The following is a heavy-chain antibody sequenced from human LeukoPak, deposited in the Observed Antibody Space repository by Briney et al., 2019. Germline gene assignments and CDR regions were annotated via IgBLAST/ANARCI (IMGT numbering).Heavy chain of an antibody. CDR2: INHSGST. J-gene: IGHJ6*02. CDR1: GGSFSGYY. CDR3: ARVGYCSGGSCYSFPYYYYGMDV. D-gene: IGHD2-15*01. V-gene: IGHV4-34*01. Sequence: SETLSLTCAVYGGSFSGYYWSWIRQPPGKGLEWIGEINHSGSTNYNPSLKSRVTISVDTSKNQFSLKLSSVTAADTAVYYCARVGYCSGGSCYSFPYYYYGMDVWGQGTTVTVSS.